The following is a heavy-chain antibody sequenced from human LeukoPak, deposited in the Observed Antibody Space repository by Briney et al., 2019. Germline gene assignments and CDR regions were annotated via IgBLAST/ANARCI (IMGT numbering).Heavy chain of an antibody. D-gene: IGHD6-19*01. CDR1: GFTFSSYA. V-gene: IGHV3-23*01. Sequence: GGSLRLSCAASGFTFSSYAMSWVRQAPGKGLEWVSAISGSGGSTYYADSVKGRFTISRDNSKNTLYLQMNSLRAEDTAVYYCAKYSSGWGTQPLWFDPWAQGTLVTVSS. J-gene: IGHJ5*02. CDR2: ISGSGGST. CDR3: AKYSSGWGTQPLWFDP.